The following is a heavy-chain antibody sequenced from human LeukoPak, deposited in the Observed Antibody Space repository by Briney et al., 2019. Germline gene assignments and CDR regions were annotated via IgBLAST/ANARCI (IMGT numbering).Heavy chain of an antibody. V-gene: IGHV4-34*01. J-gene: IGHJ6*04. CDR3: ARQGIRYYYGSGSPFQDV. CDR2: INHSGST. CDR1: GGSFSGYY. Sequence: SETLSLTCAVYGGSFSGYYWSWIRQPPGKGLEWIGEINHSGSTNYNPSLKSRVTISVDTSKNQFSLKLSSVTAADTAVYYCARQGIRYYYGSGSPFQDVWGKGTTVTISS. D-gene: IGHD3-10*01.